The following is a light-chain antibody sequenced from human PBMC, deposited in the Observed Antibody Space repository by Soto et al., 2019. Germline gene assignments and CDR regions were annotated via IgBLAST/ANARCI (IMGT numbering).Light chain of an antibody. J-gene: IGKJ4*01. CDR2: AAS. CDR3: QRSYSTPSRLT. Sequence: DIQLTQSPSSLSASVGDRVTITCRAGQSISSYLNWYQQKPGKAPKLLIYAASTLQSGVPSRFSGSGSGTDFTLTISSLQPEDLATYYCQRSYSTPSRLTFGGGTKVEIK. V-gene: IGKV1-39*01. CDR1: QSISSY.